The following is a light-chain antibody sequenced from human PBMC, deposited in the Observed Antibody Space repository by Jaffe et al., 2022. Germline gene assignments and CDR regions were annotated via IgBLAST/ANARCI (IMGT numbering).Light chain of an antibody. CDR2: QIS. CDR3: AQGLALPLT. J-gene: IGKJ4*01. Sequence: DIVMTQTPLSLSVTPGQSASISCKSSQSLLYGDGKTHLYWYVQKPGQSPQLLIFQISSRLSGVPDRFRGSGSETDFTLEISRVEAEDAGVYYCAQGLALPLTFGGGTKVEI. V-gene: IGKV2-29*02. CDR1: QSLLYGDGKTH.